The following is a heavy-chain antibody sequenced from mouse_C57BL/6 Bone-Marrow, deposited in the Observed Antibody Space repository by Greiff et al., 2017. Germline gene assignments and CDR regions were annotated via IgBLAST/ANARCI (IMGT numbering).Heavy chain of an antibody. D-gene: IGHD2-5*01. V-gene: IGHV2-3*01. Sequence: VKLMESGPGLVAPSQSLSITCTVSGFSLTSYGVSWVRQPPGKGLEWLGVIWGDGGTHYPSALISRLSISKDNSKSKALSILNSLQTDDTATYYCAKHAYYSNCGVILFDYWGQGTTLTVSS. CDR2: IWGDGGT. CDR1: GFSLTSYG. CDR3: AKHAYYSNCGVILFDY. J-gene: IGHJ2*01.